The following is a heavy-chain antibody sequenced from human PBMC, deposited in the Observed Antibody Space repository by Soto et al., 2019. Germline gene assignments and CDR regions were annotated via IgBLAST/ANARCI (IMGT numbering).Heavy chain of an antibody. D-gene: IGHD3-22*01. CDR1: GYTFTSYY. CDR3: ARVQTYYYGSSGYWSLDF. J-gene: IGHJ4*02. V-gene: IGHV1-46*01. CDR2: INPSGGST. Sequence: ASVKVSCKASGYTFTSYYMHWVRQAPGQGLEWMGIINPSGGSTSYAQKFQGRVTMTRDTSTSTVYMELSSLRSEDTAVYYCARVQTYYYGSSGYWSLDFWGQGTLVTV.